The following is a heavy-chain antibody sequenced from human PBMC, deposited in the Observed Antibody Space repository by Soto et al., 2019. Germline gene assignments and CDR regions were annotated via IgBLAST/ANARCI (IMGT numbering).Heavy chain of an antibody. CDR3: AREYRIAVAGSPYDYYYGMAV. D-gene: IGHD6-19*01. CDR1: GGSIISYY. J-gene: IGHJ6*02. V-gene: IGHV4-59*01. CDR2: IYYSGST. Sequence: SETLSLTCTVSGGSIISYYWSWILQPPWKGLEWIGYIYYSGSTNYNPSLKSRVTISVDTSKNQFSLKLSSVTAADTAVYYCAREYRIAVAGSPYDYYYGMAVWGRGTTVTVSS.